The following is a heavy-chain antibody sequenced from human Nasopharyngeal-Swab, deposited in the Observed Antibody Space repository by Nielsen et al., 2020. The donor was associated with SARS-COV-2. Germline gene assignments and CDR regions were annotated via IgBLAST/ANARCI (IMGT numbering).Heavy chain of an antibody. CDR1: GGSFSGYY. CDR3: ARVYGSGKGWYYFDY. CDR2: INHSGST. J-gene: IGHJ4*02. V-gene: IGHV4-34*01. D-gene: IGHD3-10*01. Sequence: SQTLSLTGAVYGGSFSGYYWSWIRQPPGKGLEWIGEINHSGSTNYNPSLKSRVTISVDTSKNQFSLKLSSVTAADTAVYYCARVYGSGKGWYYFDYWGQGTLVTVSS.